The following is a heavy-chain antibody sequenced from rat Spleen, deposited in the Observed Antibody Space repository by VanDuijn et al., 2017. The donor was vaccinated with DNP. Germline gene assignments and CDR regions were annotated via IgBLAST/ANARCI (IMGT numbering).Heavy chain of an antibody. V-gene: IGHV5-22*01. CDR1: GFTFSDYY. D-gene: IGHD1-11*01. CDR2: ISYFGDNT. Sequence: EVRLVESGGGLVQPGRSLKLSCAASGFTFSDYYMACVRQAPTKGLELVAYISYFGDNTYSGDSVKGRFTISRDNAKSTLYLQMNSLRSEDMATYYCARHGRRVFDYWGQGVMVTVSS. J-gene: IGHJ2*01. CDR3: ARHGRRVFDY.